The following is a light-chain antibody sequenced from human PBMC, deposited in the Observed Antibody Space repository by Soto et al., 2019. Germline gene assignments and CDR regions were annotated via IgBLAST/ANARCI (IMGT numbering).Light chain of an antibody. CDR1: SSNIGNNA. CDR3: ATWDDSLNARGV. V-gene: IGLV1-44*01. J-gene: IGLJ3*02. Sequence: QSVLTQAPSASGTPGQTVTISCSGSSSNIGNNAVSWYQQLPGPAPKLLIYNNNQRPAGVPDRFSGPKSGTSASLAISGLQPEDEADYYCATWDDSLNARGVFGGGTKLTVL. CDR2: NNN.